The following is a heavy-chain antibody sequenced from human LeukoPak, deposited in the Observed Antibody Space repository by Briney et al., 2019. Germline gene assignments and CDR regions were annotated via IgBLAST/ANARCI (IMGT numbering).Heavy chain of an antibody. D-gene: IGHD3-22*01. CDR3: ARRRYYDSTGYFE. V-gene: IGHV4-39*01. CDR2: IYHSGRT. Sequence: KHSETLALTCAVSGDYISSRSYYWGWIRQSPGTGLEWIGDIYHSGRTYYNPSLKSRVAISIDTSKNQFSLRLRSMTAADTAVFYCARRRYYDSTGYFEWGRGTLVTVSS. CDR1: GDYISSRSYY. J-gene: IGHJ1*01.